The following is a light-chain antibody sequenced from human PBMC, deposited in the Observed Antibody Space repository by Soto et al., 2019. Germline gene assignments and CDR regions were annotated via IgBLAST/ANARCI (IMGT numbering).Light chain of an antibody. Sequence: SYELTQPPSVSVAPGKTATITCGGNNIGSKSVHWYQQKPGQAPVLVIFYDRVRPSGIPERFSGSNSGNTATLTISRVEAGDEADYYCQLWNSSSDHRVFGGGTKVTVL. CDR2: YDR. J-gene: IGLJ3*02. CDR1: NIGSKS. CDR3: QLWNSSSDHRV. V-gene: IGLV3-21*04.